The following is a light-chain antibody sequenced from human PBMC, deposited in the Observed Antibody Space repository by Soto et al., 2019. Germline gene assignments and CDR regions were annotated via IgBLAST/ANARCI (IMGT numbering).Light chain of an antibody. Sequence: SNELTQPLSVSVALGQTARITCGGNNIGSKNVHWYQQKPGQAPVLVIYRDTNRPSGIPERFSGSNSGNTATLTISRAQAGDAADYYCQVWDSSTYVFGSGTQLTVL. CDR1: NIGSKN. V-gene: IGLV3-9*01. J-gene: IGLJ1*01. CDR2: RDT. CDR3: QVWDSSTYV.